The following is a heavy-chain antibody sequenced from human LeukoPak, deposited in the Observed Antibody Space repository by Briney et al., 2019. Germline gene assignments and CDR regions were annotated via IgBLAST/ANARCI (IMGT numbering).Heavy chain of an antibody. Sequence: QPGGSLRLSCAASGFTFSSYAMHWVRQAPGKGLEWVAVISYDGSNKYYADSVKGRFTISRDNSKNTLYLQMNSLRAEDTAAYYCARSGYSSGWYEVDYWGQGTLVTVSS. J-gene: IGHJ4*02. CDR3: ARSGYSSGWYEVDY. D-gene: IGHD6-19*01. V-gene: IGHV3-30-3*01. CDR2: ISYDGSNK. CDR1: GFTFSSYA.